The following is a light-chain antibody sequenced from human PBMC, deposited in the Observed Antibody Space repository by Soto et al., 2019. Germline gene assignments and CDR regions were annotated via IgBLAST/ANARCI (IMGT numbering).Light chain of an antibody. Sequence: QSVLTQPTSVSVAPGQRVTISCTGSSSNIGAGYDVHWYQQLPGTAPKLLIYDNTKRPSGVPDRFSGSKSGTSASLAITGLQAEDEADYYCQSYDSSLRGSVFGSGTKVTVL. CDR2: DNT. J-gene: IGLJ1*01. CDR3: QSYDSSLRGSV. CDR1: SSNIGAGYD. V-gene: IGLV1-40*01.